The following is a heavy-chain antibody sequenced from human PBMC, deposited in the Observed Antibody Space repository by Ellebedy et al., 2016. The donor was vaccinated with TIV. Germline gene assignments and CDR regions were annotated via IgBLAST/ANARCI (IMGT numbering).Heavy chain of an antibody. CDR2: ISHDGSSQ. Sequence: GESLKISCVASGFTFDSYAMHWVRQAPGKGLEWVAVISHDGSSQYYADSVKGRFTISRDSSKNTLYLQMSSLRAEDTAVYYCAKDRTPGDGYWVFDFWGQGTLVTVST. V-gene: IGHV3-30*14. J-gene: IGHJ4*02. CDR1: GFTFDSYA. D-gene: IGHD5-18*01. CDR3: AKDRTPGDGYWVFDF.